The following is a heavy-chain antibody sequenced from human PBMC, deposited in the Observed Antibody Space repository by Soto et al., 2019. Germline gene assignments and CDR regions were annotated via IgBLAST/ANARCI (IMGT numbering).Heavy chain of an antibody. V-gene: IGHV3-48*02. D-gene: IGHD6-19*01. CDR1: GFRFSIYG. CDR2: MTSDTKTI. CDR3: ARSVEGHFDY. Sequence: EVQLVESGGGLVQPGGSLRLSCAASGFRFSIYGMNWIRQAPGKGLEWSAYMTSDTKTIKYADSVKGRFTISRDNDNNLVYLQMNSLRDEDTAVYYCARSVEGHFDYWGQGTVVTVSA. J-gene: IGHJ4*02.